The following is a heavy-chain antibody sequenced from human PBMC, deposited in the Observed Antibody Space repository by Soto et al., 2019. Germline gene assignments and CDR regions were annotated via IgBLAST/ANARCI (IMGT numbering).Heavy chain of an antibody. Sequence: KTSETLSLTCTVSGGSISSGGYYWSWIRQHPGKGLEWIGYIYYSGSTYYNPSLKSRVTISVDTSKNQFSLKLSSVTAADTAVYYCARGGLGIRPLLFDYWGQGTLVTVSS. CDR1: GGSISSGGYY. D-gene: IGHD2-21*02. J-gene: IGHJ4*02. CDR2: IYYSGST. V-gene: IGHV4-31*03. CDR3: ARGGLGIRPLLFDY.